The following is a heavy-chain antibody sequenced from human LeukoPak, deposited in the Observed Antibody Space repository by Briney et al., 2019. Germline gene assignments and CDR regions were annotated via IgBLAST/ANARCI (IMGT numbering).Heavy chain of an antibody. CDR2: IWYGGSNK. CDR1: GFTFSGYY. V-gene: IGHV3-30*02. D-gene: IGHD2-2*01. Sequence: PGGSLRLSCAASGFTFSGYYMSWIRQARGKGLEWVAVIWYGGSNKYYADSVKGRFTISRDNSKNTLYLQMNSLRAEDTAVYYCAKDQGGVPVPIYAFDIWGQGTMVTVSS. CDR3: AKDQGGVPVPIYAFDI. J-gene: IGHJ3*02.